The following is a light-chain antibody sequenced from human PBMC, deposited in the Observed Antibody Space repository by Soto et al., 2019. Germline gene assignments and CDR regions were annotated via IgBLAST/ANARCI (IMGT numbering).Light chain of an antibody. J-gene: IGKJ1*01. CDR2: WAS. CDR1: QSVLYSSNNKNY. CDR3: HQYYSTPCT. Sequence: DIVMTQSPDSLAVSLGERATINCKSSQSVLYSSNNKNYLAWYQQKPGQPPKLLIYWASTRESGVPDRFSGSGSGTDLTLTIRSRHAEDVSVYYCHQYYSTPCTFGQEGKVEIK. V-gene: IGKV4-1*01.